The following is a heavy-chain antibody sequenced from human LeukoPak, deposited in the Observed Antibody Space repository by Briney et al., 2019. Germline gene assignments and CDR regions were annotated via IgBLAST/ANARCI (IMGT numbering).Heavy chain of an antibody. CDR2: ISGSGGST. J-gene: IGHJ4*02. D-gene: IGHD1-7*01. CDR3: ANIPNWNYVAVDY. Sequence: GGSLRLSCAASGFTFSSYAMSWVRQAPGKGPEWVSAISGSGGSTYYADSVKGRFTISRDNSKNTLYLQMNSLRAEDTAVYYCANIPNWNYVAVDYWGQGTLVTVSS. CDR1: GFTFSSYA. V-gene: IGHV3-23*01.